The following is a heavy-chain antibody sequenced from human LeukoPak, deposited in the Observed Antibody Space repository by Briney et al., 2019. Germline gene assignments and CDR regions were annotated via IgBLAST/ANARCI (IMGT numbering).Heavy chain of an antibody. CDR2: ISNDGGEK. CDR3: ARESLVVRPFDY. V-gene: IGHV3-30*14. Sequence: GGPLRLSCAASGFTFSNSAMHWVRQAPGKGLEWVADISNDGGEKYYADCEKRRFNISRDNSENTLYPHMNTQRTGDTAGFHCARESLVVRPFDYWGQGTLVTVPS. D-gene: IGHD2-2*01. J-gene: IGHJ4*02. CDR1: GFTFSNSA.